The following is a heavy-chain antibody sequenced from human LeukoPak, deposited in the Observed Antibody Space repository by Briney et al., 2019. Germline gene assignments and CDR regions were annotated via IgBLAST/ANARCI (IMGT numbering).Heavy chain of an antibody. CDR2: IYYSGST. V-gene: IGHV4-59*01. J-gene: IGHJ4*02. Sequence: SETLSLTCTVSGGSISSYYWSWIRKPPGQGLELIGYIYYSGSTNYNPSLKSRVTISVDTSKNQFSLKLSSVTAADTAVYYCASWIKYSSGWYTPDYWGQGTLVTVSS. D-gene: IGHD6-19*01. CDR3: ASWIKYSSGWYTPDY. CDR1: GGSISSYY.